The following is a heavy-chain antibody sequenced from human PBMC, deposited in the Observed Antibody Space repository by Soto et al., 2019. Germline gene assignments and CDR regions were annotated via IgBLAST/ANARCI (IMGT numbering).Heavy chain of an antibody. CDR1: GFTFSTYV. Sequence: PGGSLRLSCAASGFTFSTYVMSWVRQTPGKGLEWVSFITGSGGNTYYADSVKGRFTISRDNSRNTLFLQMTSLRTEDAAVYYCVQGFHDCTNGLCYAYWGQGALVTVSS. J-gene: IGHJ4*02. V-gene: IGHV3-23*01. CDR3: VQGFHDCTNGLCYAY. CDR2: ITGSGGNT. D-gene: IGHD2-8*01.